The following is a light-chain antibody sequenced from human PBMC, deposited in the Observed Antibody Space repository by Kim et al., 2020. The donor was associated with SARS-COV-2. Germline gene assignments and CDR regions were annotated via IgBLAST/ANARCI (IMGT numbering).Light chain of an antibody. J-gene: IGLJ1*01. Sequence: GQLITISCTGTSSDIGGYNYVSWYQQHPGKAPKLMIYDVSNRPSGVSNRFSGSKSGNTASLTISGLQAEDEADYYCSSYTSSNTPVFGAGTKVTVL. CDR2: DVS. CDR1: SSDIGGYNY. V-gene: IGLV2-14*03. CDR3: SSYTSSNTPV.